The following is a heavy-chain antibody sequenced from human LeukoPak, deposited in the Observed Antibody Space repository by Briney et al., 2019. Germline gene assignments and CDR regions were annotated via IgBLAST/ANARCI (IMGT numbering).Heavy chain of an antibody. Sequence: GGSLRLSCAASGFTFSSYAMSWVRQAPGKGLEWVSAISGSGGSTYYADSVKGRFTISRDNSKNTLYLQMNSLRAEDTAVYYCAKYSAIGVVTAIRWYFDYWGQGTLVTVSS. CDR1: GFTFSSYA. CDR3: AKYSAIGVVTAIRWYFDY. D-gene: IGHD2-21*02. J-gene: IGHJ4*02. V-gene: IGHV3-23*01. CDR2: ISGSGGST.